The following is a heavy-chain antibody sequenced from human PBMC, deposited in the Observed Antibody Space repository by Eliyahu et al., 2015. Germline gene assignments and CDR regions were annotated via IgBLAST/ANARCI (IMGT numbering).Heavy chain of an antibody. D-gene: IGHD6-19*01. CDR1: GYTFGDFG. Sequence: EVQLVESGGGLVQPGRSLXLXCXGSGYTFGDFGMQWVRQPPGRGLEWVSGINWNSASIEYADSVRGRFTISRDNAKNSLYLQMNSLRTDDTAFYYCAKGRTNGWYEDGFDLWGPGTLVTVSP. CDR2: INWNSASI. CDR3: AKGRTNGWYEDGFDL. J-gene: IGHJ3*01. V-gene: IGHV3-9*01.